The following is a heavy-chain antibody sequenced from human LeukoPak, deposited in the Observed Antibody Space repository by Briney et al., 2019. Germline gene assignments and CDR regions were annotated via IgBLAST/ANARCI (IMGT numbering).Heavy chain of an antibody. CDR2: IYTSGRT. J-gene: IGHJ5*02. CDR1: GGSISSYY. Sequence: PSETLSLTCTVSGGSISSYYGSWIRQPAGKGLEWIGRIYTSGRTNYNPSLKSRVTMSVDTSKKQFSLKLSSVTAADTAVYYCARDGHYYDSSAPTFGDWFDPWGQGTLVSVSS. V-gene: IGHV4-4*07. CDR3: ARDGHYYDSSAPTFGDWFDP. D-gene: IGHD3-22*01.